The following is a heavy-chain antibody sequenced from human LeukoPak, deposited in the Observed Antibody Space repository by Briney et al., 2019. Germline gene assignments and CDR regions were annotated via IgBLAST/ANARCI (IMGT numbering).Heavy chain of an antibody. J-gene: IGHJ3*02. CDR1: GFTFSSHP. Sequence: GGSLRLSCAASGFTFSSHPMNWVRQSPERGLEWVSAISGTGGSTSYADSLKGRFTISRDNSKNTLYLQMSSLTAEDTAVYYCAKECGRDYDDRAFDIWGQGTMVTVSS. CDR3: AKECGRDYDDRAFDI. V-gene: IGHV3-23*01. CDR2: ISGTGGST. D-gene: IGHD3-22*01.